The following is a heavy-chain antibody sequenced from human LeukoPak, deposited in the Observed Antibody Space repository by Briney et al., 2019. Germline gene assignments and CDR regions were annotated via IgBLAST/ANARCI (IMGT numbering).Heavy chain of an antibody. Sequence: SETLSLTCTVSGGSISSGSYYWSWIRQPAGKGLEWIGRIYTSGSTNYNPSLKSRVTISVDTSKNQFSLKLSSVTAADTAVYYCARAQYYGSGSWGQIDYWGQGTLVTVSS. CDR3: ARAQYYGSGSWGQIDY. CDR1: GGSISSGSYY. V-gene: IGHV4-61*02. CDR2: IYTSGST. D-gene: IGHD3-10*01. J-gene: IGHJ4*02.